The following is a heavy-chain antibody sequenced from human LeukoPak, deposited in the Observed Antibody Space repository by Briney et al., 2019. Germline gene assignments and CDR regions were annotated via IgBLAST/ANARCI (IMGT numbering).Heavy chain of an antibody. J-gene: IGHJ4*02. Sequence: GGSLRLSCAASGFTFGSYSMNWVRQAPGKGLEWISYISGSSSAIYYADSVKGRFTISRDNAKNSLYLQMNSLRAEDTAIYYCASGSVVAVGNDYWGQGTLVSVSS. D-gene: IGHD6-13*01. CDR2: ISGSSSAI. CDR3: ASGSVVAVGNDY. V-gene: IGHV3-48*04. CDR1: GFTFGSYS.